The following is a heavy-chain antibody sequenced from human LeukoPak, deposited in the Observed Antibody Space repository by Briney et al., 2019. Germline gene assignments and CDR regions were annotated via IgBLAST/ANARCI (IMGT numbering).Heavy chain of an antibody. CDR1: GFTFSSYE. D-gene: IGHD2/OR15-2a*01. CDR3: ARGKTSQNIVTRKTYNWFDP. CDR2: ISSSGSTI. Sequence: PGVSLRLSCAASGFTFSSYEMNWVRQAPGKGLEWVSYISSSGSTIYYADSVKGRFTISRDNAKNSLYLQMKSLRAEDTAVYYCARGKTSQNIVTRKTYNWFDPWGQGTLVTVSS. V-gene: IGHV3-48*03. J-gene: IGHJ5*02.